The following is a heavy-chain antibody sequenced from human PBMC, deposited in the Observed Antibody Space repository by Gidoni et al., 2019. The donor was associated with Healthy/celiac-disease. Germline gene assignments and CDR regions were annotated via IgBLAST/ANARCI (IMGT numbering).Heavy chain of an antibody. J-gene: IGHJ4*02. Sequence: EVQLVESGGGLVQPGGSLKLSCAASGFTFSGSAMHWVRQASGKGLEWVGRIRSKANSYATAYAASVKGRFTISRDDSKNTAYLQMNSLKTEDTAVYYCTRHALNSGSYQSDYWGQGTLVTVSS. V-gene: IGHV3-73*02. CDR1: GFTFSGSA. CDR2: IRSKANSYAT. CDR3: TRHALNSGSYQSDY. D-gene: IGHD1-26*01.